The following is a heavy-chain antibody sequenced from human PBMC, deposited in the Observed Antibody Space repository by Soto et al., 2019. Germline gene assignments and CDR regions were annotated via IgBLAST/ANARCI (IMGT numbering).Heavy chain of an antibody. J-gene: IGHJ6*02. CDR1: GHTPTEFS. CDR3: ARGDVVVVSGQRNYYILDV. Sequence: GASVKVSCKISGHTPTEFSIHWVRQAPGKGLEWMGGFDPEGGEAIYAQKWHGRVTVTEDTVTDTAYMELSGLKSDDTAVYFCARGDVVVVSGQRNYYILDVWGQGTTVTVSS. CDR2: FDPEGGEA. V-gene: IGHV1-24*01. D-gene: IGHD2-2*01.